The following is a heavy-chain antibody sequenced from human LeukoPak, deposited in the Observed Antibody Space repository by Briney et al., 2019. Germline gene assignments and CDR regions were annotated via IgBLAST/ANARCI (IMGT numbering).Heavy chain of an antibody. V-gene: IGHV3-33*06. Sequence: PGGSLRLSCAASGFTFSSYGMHWVRQAPGKGLGWVAVIWYDGSNKYYADSVKGRFTISRDDSKNTLYLQMNSLRAEDTAVYYCAKDWALLGYDSSGYMDVWGKGTTVTVSS. CDR2: IWYDGSNK. CDR1: GFTFSSYG. CDR3: AKDWALLGYDSSGYMDV. J-gene: IGHJ6*03. D-gene: IGHD3-22*01.